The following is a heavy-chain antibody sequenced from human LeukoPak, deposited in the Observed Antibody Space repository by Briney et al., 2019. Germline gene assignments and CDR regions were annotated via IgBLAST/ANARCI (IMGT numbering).Heavy chain of an antibody. CDR2: ISYDGSNK. CDR1: GFTVSSNY. J-gene: IGHJ4*02. CDR3: AKPYYDSSGYYLYYFDY. V-gene: IGHV3-30*18. Sequence: GGSLRLSCAASGFTVSSNYMSWVRQAPGKGLEWVAVISYDGSNKYYADSVKGRFTISRDNSKNTLYLQMNSLRAEDTAVYYCAKPYYDSSGYYLYYFDYWGQGTLVTVSS. D-gene: IGHD3-22*01.